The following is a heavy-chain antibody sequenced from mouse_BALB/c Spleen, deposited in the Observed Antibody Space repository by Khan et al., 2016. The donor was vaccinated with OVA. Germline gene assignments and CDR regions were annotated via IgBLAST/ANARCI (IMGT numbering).Heavy chain of an antibody. CDR1: GYSITSGYA. D-gene: IGHD1-1*01. J-gene: IGHJ2*01. CDR3: ARGNYYGYYFDY. Sequence: EVQLQESGPGLVKPSQSLSLTCTVTGYSITSGYAWNWIRQFPGNKLEWMGYISYSGGTSYNPSLKSRISIIRDTSKNHFFLQLNSVTTEDTATYYCARGNYYGYYFDYWGQGTTLTVSS. CDR2: ISYSGGT. V-gene: IGHV3-2*02.